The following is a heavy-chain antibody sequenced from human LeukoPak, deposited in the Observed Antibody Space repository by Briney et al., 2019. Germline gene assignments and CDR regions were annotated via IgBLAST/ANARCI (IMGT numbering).Heavy chain of an antibody. V-gene: IGHV4-59*12. Sequence: SETLSLTCTVSGGSISSYYWSWIRQSPGEGMEWIGYVYYSGSTNYNPSLKSRVAMSVDTSKNQFSLKLSSVTAADTAVYYCARGDSSGWYYFDYWGQGTLVTVSS. CDR2: VYYSGST. D-gene: IGHD6-19*01. CDR3: ARGDSSGWYYFDY. CDR1: GGSISSYY. J-gene: IGHJ4*02.